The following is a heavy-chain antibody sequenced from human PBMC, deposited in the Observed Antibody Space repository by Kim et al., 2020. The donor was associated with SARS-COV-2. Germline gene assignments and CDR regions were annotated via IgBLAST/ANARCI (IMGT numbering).Heavy chain of an antibody. CDR2: IKSKTDGGTT. J-gene: IGHJ6*03. CDR1: GFTFSNAW. D-gene: IGHD2-15*01. CDR3: TTDPDGYSQTRIWVRAQPSDYYYYMDV. Sequence: GGSLRLSCAASGFTFSNAWMSWVRQAPGKGLEWVGRIKSKTDGGTTDYAAPVKGRFTISRDDSKNTLYLQMNSLKTEDTAVYYCTTDPDGYSQTRIWVRAQPSDYYYYMDVWGKGTTVTVSS. V-gene: IGHV3-15*01.